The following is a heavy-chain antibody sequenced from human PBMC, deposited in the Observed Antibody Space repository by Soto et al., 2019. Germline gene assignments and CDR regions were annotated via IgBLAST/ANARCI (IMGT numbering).Heavy chain of an antibody. Sequence: GGSLRLSCAASGFTFSSYEMNWVRQAPGKVLEWVSYISSSGSTIYYADSVKGRFTISRDNAKNSLYLQMNSLRAEDTAVYYCAREYYYDSSGYYYLDYWGQGTLVTVSS. V-gene: IGHV3-48*03. CDR1: GFTFSSYE. J-gene: IGHJ4*02. CDR2: ISSSGSTI. CDR3: AREYYYDSSGYYYLDY. D-gene: IGHD3-22*01.